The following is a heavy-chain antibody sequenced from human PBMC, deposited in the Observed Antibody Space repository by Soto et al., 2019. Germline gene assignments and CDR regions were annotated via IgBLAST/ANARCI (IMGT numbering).Heavy chain of an antibody. J-gene: IGHJ4*02. Sequence: QITLKESGPTLVKPTQTLTLTCNFSGFSLTSTAVGVNWIRQPPGKALEWLALIYWDDNNQYNPSLKSRLTVTKDTSKNQVVLTMTNMDPVDTATYYCAHGSGWLSDYWGQGTLVTVSS. CDR1: GFSLTSTAVG. D-gene: IGHD6-19*01. CDR2: IYWDDNN. V-gene: IGHV2-5*02. CDR3: AHGSGWLSDY.